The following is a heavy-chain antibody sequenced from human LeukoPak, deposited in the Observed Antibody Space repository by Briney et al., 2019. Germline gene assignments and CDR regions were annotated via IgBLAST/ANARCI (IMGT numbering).Heavy chain of an antibody. CDR2: IYYTGST. Sequence: SETLSLTCNVSGGSISGHYWSWVRQPPGKGLEWIGYIYYTGSTNSNPSLKSRVTISVDTSKNQFSLKMISLTAADTAVYYCAREKSSGWDGLDYWGQGTLVTVSS. CDR3: AREKSSGWDGLDY. D-gene: IGHD6-19*01. V-gene: IGHV4-59*11. J-gene: IGHJ4*02. CDR1: GGSISGHY.